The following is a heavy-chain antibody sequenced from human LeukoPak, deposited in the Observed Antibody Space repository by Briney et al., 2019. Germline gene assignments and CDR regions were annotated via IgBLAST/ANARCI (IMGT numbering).Heavy chain of an antibody. CDR1: GYTFASYD. CDR3: ARVPRGDAFDI. V-gene: IGHV1-8*01. Sequence: GASVKVSCRASGYTFASYDINWVRQATGQGLEWMGWMNPNSGNTGYAQKFQGRVTMTRNTSISTAYMELSSLRSDDTAVYYCARVPRGDAFDIWGQGTMVAVSS. D-gene: IGHD3-10*01. CDR2: MNPNSGNT. J-gene: IGHJ3*02.